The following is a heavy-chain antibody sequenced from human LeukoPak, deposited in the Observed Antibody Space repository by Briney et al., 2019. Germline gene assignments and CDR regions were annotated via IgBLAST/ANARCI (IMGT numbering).Heavy chain of an antibody. Sequence: GGSLRLSCAASGFTFSSYSMNWVRQAPGKGLEWVSYISSTSSTIYYADSVKGRFTISRDNAKNSLYPQMNSLRVEDTAMYYCAGGYFYDSSGLPYNYYMDVWGKGTTVTVSS. CDR3: AGGYFYDSSGLPYNYYMDV. CDR2: ISSTSSTI. J-gene: IGHJ6*03. V-gene: IGHV3-48*01. D-gene: IGHD3-22*01. CDR1: GFTFSSYS.